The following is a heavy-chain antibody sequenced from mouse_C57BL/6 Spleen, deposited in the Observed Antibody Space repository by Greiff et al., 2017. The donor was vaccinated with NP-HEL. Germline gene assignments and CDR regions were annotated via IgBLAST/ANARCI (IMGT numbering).Heavy chain of an antibody. CDR3: ARGDGSSYWYFDV. CDR1: GYTFTSYW. CDR2: IDPSDSYT. Sequence: QVQLQQPGAELVMPGASVKLSCKASGYTFTSYWMHWVKQRPGQGLEWIGEIDPSDSYTNYNQKFKGKSTLTVDESSSTAYMQLSSLTSEDSAVYYCARGDGSSYWYFDVWGTGTTVTVSS. J-gene: IGHJ1*03. V-gene: IGHV1-69*01. D-gene: IGHD1-1*01.